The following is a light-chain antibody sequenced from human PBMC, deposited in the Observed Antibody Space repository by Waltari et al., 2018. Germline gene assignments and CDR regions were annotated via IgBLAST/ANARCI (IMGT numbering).Light chain of an antibody. CDR2: EGS. J-gene: IGLJ2*01. CDR3: CSYAGSHVV. Sequence: QSALTQPASVSGSPGQSITISCTGTSSDVGGSNLVPWYQKHPGKAPKLMIYEGSKRPSGVSNRFSGSKSGNTASLTISGLQAEDEADYYCCSYAGSHVVFGGGTKLTVL. CDR1: SSDVGGSNL. V-gene: IGLV2-23*01.